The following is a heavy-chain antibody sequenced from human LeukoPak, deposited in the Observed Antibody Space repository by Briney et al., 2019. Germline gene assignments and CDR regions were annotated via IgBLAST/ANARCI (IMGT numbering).Heavy chain of an antibody. D-gene: IGHD6-6*01. J-gene: IGHJ4*02. Sequence: GGSLRLSCAASGFTFNIYSMIWVRQASGKGLEWVSSISSSSTYIYYADSVKGRFTISRDNAKNSLNLQMNSLRAEDTAVYYCAKCSSIAARPAYFDYWGQGTLVTVSS. CDR2: ISSSSTYI. CDR1: GFTFNIYS. CDR3: AKCSSIAARPAYFDY. V-gene: IGHV3-21*04.